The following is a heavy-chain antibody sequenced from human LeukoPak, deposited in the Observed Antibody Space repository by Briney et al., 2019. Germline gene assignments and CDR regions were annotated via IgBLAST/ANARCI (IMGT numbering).Heavy chain of an antibody. CDR1: GGSFSGYY. J-gene: IGHJ5*02. CDR3: ARVTTPMYNWFDP. D-gene: IGHD4-11*01. V-gene: IGHV4-34*01. CDR2: INHSGST. Sequence: SETLSLTCAVYGGSFSGYYWSWIRQPPGKGLEWIGEINHSGSTNYNPSLKSRVTMSVDTSKNQFSLKLSSVTAADTAVYYCARVTTPMYNWFDPWGQGTLVTVSS.